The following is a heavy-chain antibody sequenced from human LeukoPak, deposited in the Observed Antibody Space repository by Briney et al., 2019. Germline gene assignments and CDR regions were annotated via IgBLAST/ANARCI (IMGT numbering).Heavy chain of an antibody. CDR2: IYYSGST. J-gene: IGHJ5*02. V-gene: IGHV4-39*01. CDR1: GGSISSGDYY. CDR3: ARLQLAAAGNRWFDT. D-gene: IGHD6-13*01. Sequence: SETLSLTCIVSGGSISSGDYYWAWIRQPPGRGLEWIGSIYYSGSTYYNPSLKSRVTISVDTSKNQFSLRLTSVTAADTVMYYCARLQLAAAGNRWFDTWGQGTLVTVSS.